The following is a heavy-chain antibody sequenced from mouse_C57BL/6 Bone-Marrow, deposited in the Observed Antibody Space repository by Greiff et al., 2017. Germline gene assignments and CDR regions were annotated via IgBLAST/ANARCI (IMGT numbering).Heavy chain of an antibody. V-gene: IGHV1-81*01. D-gene: IGHD1-1*01. J-gene: IGHJ4*01. CDR2: IYPRSGNT. CDR3: AREATSVVARCAMGY. CDR1: GYTFTSYG. Sequence: QVQLQQSGAELARPGASVKLSCKASGYTFTSYGISWVKQRTGQGLAWIGEIYPRSGNTYYNEKFKGKATLTADKSSSTAYMELRSLTSEDSAVYFCAREATSVVARCAMGYGGRGNSVTVSS.